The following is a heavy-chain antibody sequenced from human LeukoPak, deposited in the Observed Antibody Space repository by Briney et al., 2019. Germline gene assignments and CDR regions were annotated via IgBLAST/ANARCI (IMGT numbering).Heavy chain of an antibody. CDR1: GFTFSSYA. J-gene: IGHJ5*02. Sequence: PGGSPRLSCVASGFTFSSYAMSWVRQAPGKGLEWVSAISGSGGSTYYADSVKGRFTISRDNSKNTLYLQMNSLRAEDTAVYYCAKDTIAVAGRNWFDPWGQGTLVTVSS. V-gene: IGHV3-23*01. CDR3: AKDTIAVAGRNWFDP. CDR2: ISGSGGST. D-gene: IGHD6-19*01.